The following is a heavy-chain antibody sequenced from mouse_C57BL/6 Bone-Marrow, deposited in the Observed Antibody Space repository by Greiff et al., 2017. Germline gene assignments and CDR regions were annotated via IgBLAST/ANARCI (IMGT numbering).Heavy chain of an antibody. V-gene: IGHV14-4*01. CDR3: TTRYKNY. CDR1: GFNIKDDY. Sequence: EVQLQQSGAELVRPGASVKLSCTASGFNIKDDYMHWVKQRPEQGLEWIGWIDPENGDTEYASKFQGKATITADTSSNTDYLQLSSLTSEDTAVYYCTTRYKNYWGQGTSVTVSS. CDR2: IDPENGDT. J-gene: IGHJ4*01. D-gene: IGHD1-3*01.